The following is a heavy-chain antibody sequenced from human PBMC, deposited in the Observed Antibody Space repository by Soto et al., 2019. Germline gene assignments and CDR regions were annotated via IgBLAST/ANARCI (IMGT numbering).Heavy chain of an antibody. V-gene: IGHV4-59*12. Sequence: SETLSLICTVSDGSIISYYWSWIRQPPGKGLEWIGYIYHSGSTNYNPSLKRRVPISVDTSKNPFCLKLSSVTVADTAVYYSGRDVAALAYWGKGPLVPVSS. J-gene: IGHJ4*02. D-gene: IGHD6-13*01. CDR3: GRDVAALAY. CDR1: DGSIISYY. CDR2: IYHSGST.